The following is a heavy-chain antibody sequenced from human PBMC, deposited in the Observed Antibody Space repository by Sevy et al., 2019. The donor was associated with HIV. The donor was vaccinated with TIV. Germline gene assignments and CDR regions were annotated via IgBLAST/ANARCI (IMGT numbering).Heavy chain of an antibody. Sequence: GGSLRLSCAASGFTFNSYTMNWVRQSPGKGLEWVSSISSTGNYVYYADSLKGRFTISRDNANNSLFLQMNSLRAEDTAVYYCAKGNGGYAKYFDYWGQGTLVTVSS. CDR1: GFTFNSYT. CDR3: AKGNGGYAKYFDY. V-gene: IGHV3-21*01. CDR2: ISSTGNYV. D-gene: IGHD5-12*01. J-gene: IGHJ4*02.